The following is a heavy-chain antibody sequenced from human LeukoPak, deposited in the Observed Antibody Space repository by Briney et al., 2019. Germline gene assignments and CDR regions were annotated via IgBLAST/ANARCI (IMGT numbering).Heavy chain of an antibody. CDR1: GGSISSGGYS. CDR2: IYYTGDT. Sequence: SETLSLTCAVSGGSISSGGYSWSWIRQPPGKAMEFIAYIYYTGDTYFNPSLKSRVTISVDTSKNQFSLKLSSVTAADTAVYYCARVLAAAGNNWFDPWGQGTPVTVSS. D-gene: IGHD6-13*01. J-gene: IGHJ5*02. CDR3: ARVLAAAGNNWFDP. V-gene: IGHV4-30-4*07.